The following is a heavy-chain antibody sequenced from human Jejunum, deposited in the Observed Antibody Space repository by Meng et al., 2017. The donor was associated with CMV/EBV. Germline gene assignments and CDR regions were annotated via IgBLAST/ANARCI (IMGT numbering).Heavy chain of an antibody. J-gene: IGHJ4*02. CDR1: GFTFSSYA. D-gene: IGHD3-22*01. Sequence: EXQLLEXXXGLVQPGXSLRISXEASGFTFSSYAMNWVRRAPGKGLEWVSAISGSGANTYYADSVKGRFTVSRDNSRNTLNLQMNSLRAEDMAIYYCAKGYDSGGYYYSDYWGQGTLVTVSS. CDR2: ISGSGANT. V-gene: IGHV3-23*01. CDR3: AKGYDSGGYYYSDY.